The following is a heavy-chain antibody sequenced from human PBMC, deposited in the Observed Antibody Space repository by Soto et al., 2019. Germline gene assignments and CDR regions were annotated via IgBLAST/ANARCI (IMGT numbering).Heavy chain of an antibody. D-gene: IGHD3-9*01. CDR2: ISAYNGNT. CDR3: AGGGYDILTGYFTLDY. J-gene: IGHJ4*02. V-gene: IGHV1-18*01. CDR1: GYTFTSYG. Sequence: ASVKVSCKASGYTFTSYGISWVRQAPGQGLEWMGWISAYNGNTNYAQKLQGRVTMTTDTSTSTAYMELRSLRSDDTAVYYCAGGGYDILTGYFTLDYWGQGTLVTVSS.